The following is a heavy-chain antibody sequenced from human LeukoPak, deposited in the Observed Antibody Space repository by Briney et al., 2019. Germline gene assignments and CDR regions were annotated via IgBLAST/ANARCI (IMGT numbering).Heavy chain of an antibody. J-gene: IGHJ6*04. Sequence: GGSLRLSCAASGFIFSSYAMHWVRQAPGKGLEWVAVISYDGSNKYYADSVKGRFTISRDNSKNTLYLQMNSLRAEDTAVYYCAKDVGMDVWGKGTTVTISS. CDR2: ISYDGSNK. CDR3: AKDVGMDV. D-gene: IGHD1-26*01. V-gene: IGHV3-30*04. CDR1: GFIFSSYA.